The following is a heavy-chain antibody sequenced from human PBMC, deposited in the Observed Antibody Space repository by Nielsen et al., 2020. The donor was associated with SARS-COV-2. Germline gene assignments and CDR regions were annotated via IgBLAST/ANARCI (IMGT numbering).Heavy chain of an antibody. CDR1: GFTFSSYG. D-gene: IGHD2-2*01. J-gene: IGHJ6*02. V-gene: IGHV3-33*01. CDR2: IWYDGSNK. Sequence: GESLKISCAASGFTFSSYGMHWVRQAPGKGLEWVAVIWYDGSNKYYADPVKGRFTISRDNSKNTLYLQMNSLRAEDTAVYYCARAPDIVVVPAAMVVSGYYYYYYGMDVWGQGTTVTVSS. CDR3: ARAPDIVVVPAAMVVSGYYYYYYGMDV.